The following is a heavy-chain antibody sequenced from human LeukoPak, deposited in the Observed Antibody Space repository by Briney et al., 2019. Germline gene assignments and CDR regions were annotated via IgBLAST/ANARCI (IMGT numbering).Heavy chain of an antibody. D-gene: IGHD5-18*01. J-gene: IGHJ4*02. V-gene: IGHV3-30*03. CDR3: ASPARWIQLSYSFHY. Sequence: PGGSLTLSCAASGFTFSTYGMHRVRQAPGKGLEWVAVISYDGSNKYYADSVKGRFTISRDNSKNTLYLQMNSLRAEDTAVYYCASPARWIQLSYSFHYWGQGTLVTVSS. CDR2: ISYDGSNK. CDR1: GFTFSTYG.